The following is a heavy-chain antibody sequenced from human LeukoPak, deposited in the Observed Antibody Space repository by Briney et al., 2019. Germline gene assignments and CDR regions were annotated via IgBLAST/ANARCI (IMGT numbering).Heavy chain of an antibody. J-gene: IGHJ4*02. Sequence: GGSLRLSCTASGFTFGDYAMSWFRQAPGKGLEWVSVIYSGGSTYYADSVKGRFTISRDNSKNTLFLQMNSLRAEDTAVYYCARDFAGDRDYWGQGTLVTVSS. CDR1: GFTFGDYA. CDR3: ARDFAGDRDY. V-gene: IGHV3-53*01. CDR2: IYSGGST. D-gene: IGHD4-17*01.